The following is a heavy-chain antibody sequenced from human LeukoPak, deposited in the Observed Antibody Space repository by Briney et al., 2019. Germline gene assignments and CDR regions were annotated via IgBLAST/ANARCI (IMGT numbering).Heavy chain of an antibody. J-gene: IGHJ4*02. CDR2: IYYSGRT. V-gene: IGHV4-30-4*07. CDR3: AREVGDSTSFDY. CDR1: GGSISSGGYS. D-gene: IGHD3-16*01. Sequence: SETLSLTCTVSGGSISSGGYSWSWIRQAPGKGLEWIGYIYYSGRTYYNPSLKSRVTISGDTSKNQFSLKLSSVTAADTAVYYCAREVGDSTSFDYWGQGTLVTVSS.